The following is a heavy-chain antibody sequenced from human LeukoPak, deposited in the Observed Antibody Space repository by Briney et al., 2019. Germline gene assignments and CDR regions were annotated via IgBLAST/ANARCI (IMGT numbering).Heavy chain of an antibody. J-gene: IGHJ4*02. Sequence: GGSLRLSCGASGFTLSGYWMHWVRQAPGKGPVWVSRINSDGSSASYADSVKGRFTISRDNAKNTVFLQMNSLRAEDTAVYYCARGGLPAGFDYWGQGTLVTVSS. V-gene: IGHV3-74*01. CDR2: INSDGSSA. CDR3: ARGGLPAGFDY. D-gene: IGHD2-2*01. CDR1: GFTLSGYW.